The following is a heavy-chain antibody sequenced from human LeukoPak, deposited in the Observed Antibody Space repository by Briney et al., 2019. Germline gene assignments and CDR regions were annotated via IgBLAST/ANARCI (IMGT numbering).Heavy chain of an antibody. CDR3: ARDTGGSFDY. CDR2: IYSGGST. Sequence: TGGSLRLSCAASGFTVSSNYMSWVRQAPGKGLEWVSVIYSGGSTYYADSVKGRFTISRDNSKNTPYLQMNSLRAEDTAVYYCARDTGGSFDYWGQGTLVTVSS. D-gene: IGHD1-14*01. J-gene: IGHJ4*02. V-gene: IGHV3-53*01. CDR1: GFTVSSNY.